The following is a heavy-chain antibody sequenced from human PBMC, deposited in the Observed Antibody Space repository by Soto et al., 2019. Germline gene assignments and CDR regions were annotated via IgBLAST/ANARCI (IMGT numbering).Heavy chain of an antibody. V-gene: IGHV1-69*04. J-gene: IGHJ4*02. Sequence: QVQLVQSGAEVKRPGSSVKVSCKASGDTFSFYSINWVRQAPGLGLEWMGRVNPILSMSNYAQRFQGRVTMTADKATSTAYREINALRSEDTAWYYCATSYGSGYRAFDYWGQGALVTVSS. CDR3: ATSYGSGYRAFDY. D-gene: IGHD3-10*01. CDR1: GDTFSFYS. CDR2: VNPILSMS.